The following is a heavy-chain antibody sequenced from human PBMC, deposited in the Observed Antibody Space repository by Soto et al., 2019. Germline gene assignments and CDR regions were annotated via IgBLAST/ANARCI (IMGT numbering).Heavy chain of an antibody. CDR2: TSPAGSST. CDR3: ARGNTGYVNFDY. J-gene: IGHJ4*02. D-gene: IGHD5-12*01. CDR1: GFTVTSYW. Sequence: DVQLVESGGGIVQPGGSLRLSCAASGFTVTSYWMHWVHQAPGKGLVWVSRTSPAGSSTYYADFVRGRFTISKDTAKNTLYLQINSLGAEDTAVYYCARGNTGYVNFDYWGQGTLVTVSS. V-gene: IGHV3-74*01.